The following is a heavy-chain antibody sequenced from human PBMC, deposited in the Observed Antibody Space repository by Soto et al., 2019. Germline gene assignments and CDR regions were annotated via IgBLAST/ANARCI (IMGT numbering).Heavy chain of an antibody. D-gene: IGHD3-16*01. CDR2: IYYIGST. V-gene: IGHV4-59*12. Sequence: SETLSLTCTVSGGSISSYYWSWIRQPPGKGLEWIGYIYYIGSTNYNPSLKSRVTISVDTSKNQFSLKLTSVTAADTAVYYCARRGIQGPIDYWGQGTLVTVSS. CDR1: GGSISSYY. CDR3: ARRGIQGPIDY. J-gene: IGHJ4*02.